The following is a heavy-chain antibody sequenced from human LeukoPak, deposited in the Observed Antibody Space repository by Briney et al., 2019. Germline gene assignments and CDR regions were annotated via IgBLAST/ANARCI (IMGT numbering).Heavy chain of an antibody. V-gene: IGHV3-30*18. CDR3: AKGSELWLAMDDY. CDR1: GFTFSSYG. J-gene: IGHJ4*02. Sequence: GGSLRLSCAASGFTFSSYGMHWVRQAPGKGLEWVAVISYDGSNKYYADSVKGRFTISRDNSKNTLYLQMNSLRAEDTAVYFCAKGSELWLAMDDYWAQGTLVTVS. CDR2: ISYDGSNK. D-gene: IGHD6-19*01.